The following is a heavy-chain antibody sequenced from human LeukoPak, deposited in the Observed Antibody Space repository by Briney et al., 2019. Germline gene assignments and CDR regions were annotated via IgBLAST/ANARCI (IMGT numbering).Heavy chain of an antibody. D-gene: IGHD5-18*01. CDR3: TRVPLDTAMAYYYMDV. CDR1: GFTFSSYG. V-gene: IGHV3-30*03. CDR2: ISYDGSNQ. Sequence: GRSLRLSCAASGFTFSSYGMHWVRQAPGKGLEWVAVISYDGSNQYYADSVKGRFTISRDNSKNTLYLQMNSLKTEDTAVYYCTRVPLDTAMAYYYMDVWGKGTTVTISS. J-gene: IGHJ6*03.